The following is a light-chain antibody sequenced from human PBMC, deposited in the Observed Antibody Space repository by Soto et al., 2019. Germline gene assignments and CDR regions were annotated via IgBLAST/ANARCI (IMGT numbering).Light chain of an antibody. J-gene: IGKJ1*01. Sequence: EIVMTQSPATLSVSPGERATLSCRASQSVSSSYLAWYQQKPGQAPRLLIYGASSRATGIPDRFSGSGSGTDFTLTISRLEPKDFQVYYCQQYGLSTRKFGQGTNVDIK. V-gene: IGKV3-20*01. CDR2: GAS. CDR3: QQYGLSTRK. CDR1: QSVSSSY.